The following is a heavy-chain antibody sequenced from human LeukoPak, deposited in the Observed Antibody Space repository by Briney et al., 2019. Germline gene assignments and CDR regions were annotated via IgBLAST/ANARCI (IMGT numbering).Heavy chain of an antibody. D-gene: IGHD3-9*01. CDR3: AHRGRILTGYYYDAFDI. CDR2: IYWDDDK. Sequence: SGPTLVNPTQTLTLTCTFSGFSLSTSGVGVGWIRQPPGKALEWLALIYWDDDKRYSPSLKSRLTITKDNSKNQVVLTMTNMDPVDTATYYCAHRGRILTGYYYDAFDIWGQGTMVTVSS. J-gene: IGHJ3*02. CDR1: GFSLSTSGVG. V-gene: IGHV2-5*02.